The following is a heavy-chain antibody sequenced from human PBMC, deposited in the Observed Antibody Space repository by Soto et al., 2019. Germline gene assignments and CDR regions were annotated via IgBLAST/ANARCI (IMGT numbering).Heavy chain of an antibody. D-gene: IGHD2-2*01. V-gene: IGHV1-18*01. Sequence: QVQLVQSGAEVEKPGASVKVSCKASGYTFTNYGISWVRQAPGQGLEWMGWISTYNGNTNYAQKLQGRVTMATDTSRSTVYMEMRSLRFDDTAVYYCARDRAYCSTSTCYFEADYWGQGTLVTVSS. CDR1: GYTFTNYG. CDR2: ISTYNGNT. CDR3: ARDRAYCSTSTCYFEADY. J-gene: IGHJ4*02.